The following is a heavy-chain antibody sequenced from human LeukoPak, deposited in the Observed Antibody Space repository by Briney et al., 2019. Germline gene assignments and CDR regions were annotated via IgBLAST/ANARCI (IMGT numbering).Heavy chain of an antibody. V-gene: IGHV3-7*01. D-gene: IGHD4-17*01. J-gene: IGHJ4*02. Sequence: GGSLRLSCAASGFTFSSYAMSWVRQVPGKGLEWVATINGEGSDKYYVDSVKGRFIISRDNAKNSLHLQMSSLRAEDTAVYYCARDRYGDYDFDYWGQGTLVTVSS. CDR2: INGEGSDK. CDR1: GFTFSSYA. CDR3: ARDRYGDYDFDY.